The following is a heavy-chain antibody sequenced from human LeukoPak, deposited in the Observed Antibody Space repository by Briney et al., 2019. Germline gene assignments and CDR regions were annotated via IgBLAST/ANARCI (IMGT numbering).Heavy chain of an antibody. Sequence: SETLSLTCTVSGGSISSSNYYWGWIRQPPGKGLEWIGSIYYSGSTYYNPSLKSRVTISVDTSKNQFSLKLSSVTAADTAVYYCARDRFGIVVVTAEGLAFDIWGQGTMVTVSS. CDR2: IYYSGST. CDR1: GGSISSSNYY. V-gene: IGHV4-39*07. J-gene: IGHJ3*02. CDR3: ARDRFGIVVVTAEGLAFDI. D-gene: IGHD2-21*02.